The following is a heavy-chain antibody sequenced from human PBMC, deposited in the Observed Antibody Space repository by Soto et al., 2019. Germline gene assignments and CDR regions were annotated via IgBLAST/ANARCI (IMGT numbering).Heavy chain of an antibody. V-gene: IGHV4-61*08. CDR2: IYYSGNT. CDR1: GGSVRSGDYY. D-gene: IGHD4-17*01. CDR3: AKERATTTAFDY. J-gene: IGHJ4*02. Sequence: SETLSLTCTVSGGSVRSGDYYWSWIRQPPGKGLEWVGYIYYSGNTNYNPSLKSRVIISVDTSKNLFSLKLTSVTAADTAVYYCAKERATTTAFDYWGQGALVTVSS.